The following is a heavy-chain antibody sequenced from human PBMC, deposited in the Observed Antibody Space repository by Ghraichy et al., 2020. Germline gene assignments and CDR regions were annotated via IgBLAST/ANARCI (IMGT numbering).Heavy chain of an antibody. D-gene: IGHD6-6*01. CDR3: AREFLSWRQLGSSNWFDP. CDR2: IYYNANT. Sequence: LSLTCTVSGGSISSGGYSWSWIRQHPGKGLEWIGYIYYNANTYYNPSLKSRVTISVDTSKNQFSLKLSSVTAADTAVYYCAREFLSWRQLGSSNWFDPWGQGTLVTVSS. V-gene: IGHV4-31*03. CDR1: GGSISSGGYS. J-gene: IGHJ5*02.